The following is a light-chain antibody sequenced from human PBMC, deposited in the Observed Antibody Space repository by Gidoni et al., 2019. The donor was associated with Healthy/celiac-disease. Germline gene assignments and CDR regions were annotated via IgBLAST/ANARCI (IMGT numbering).Light chain of an antibody. V-gene: IGKV1-39*01. CDR1: QSVSSY. CDR3: QQSYSTPRT. Sequence: DIHLTHSPSSLSAPVGDRVTITCRASQSVSSYLNWYQQKPGKAPNLLIYAASSLQSGVPSRFSGSGSGTDFTLTINSLQPEDFATYYCQQSYSTPRTFGPGTKVDIK. J-gene: IGKJ3*01. CDR2: AAS.